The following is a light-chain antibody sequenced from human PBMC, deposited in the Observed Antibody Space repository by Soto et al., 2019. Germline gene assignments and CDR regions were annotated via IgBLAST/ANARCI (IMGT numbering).Light chain of an antibody. CDR3: QQCYSSWT. V-gene: IGKV1-39*01. Sequence: DIQMTQYPSSLSASVGDRVTITCRTSKSISKYLNWYQQKPGKAPKILIYGASSLQSGVPSRFGGNGSGTDFTLTISSLQPGDFATFYCQQCYSSWTVGQGTKV. J-gene: IGKJ1*01. CDR2: GAS. CDR1: KSISKY.